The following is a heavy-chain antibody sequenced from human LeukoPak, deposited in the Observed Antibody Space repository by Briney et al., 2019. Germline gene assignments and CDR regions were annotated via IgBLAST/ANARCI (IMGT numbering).Heavy chain of an antibody. V-gene: IGHV3-53*01. CDR2: LYSNSIT. CDR1: GFTVNNNY. Sequence: NPGGSLRLSCAASGFTVNNNYMTWVRQAPGKGLEWVSVLYSNSITYYADSVKGRFTISRDSSKNTLYLQMNSLRAEDTAVYYCARGITMMIVAPGYWGQGTLVTVSS. CDR3: ARGITMMIVAPGY. D-gene: IGHD3-22*01. J-gene: IGHJ4*02.